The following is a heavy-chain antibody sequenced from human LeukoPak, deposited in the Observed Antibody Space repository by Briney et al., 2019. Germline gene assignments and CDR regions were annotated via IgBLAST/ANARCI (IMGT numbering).Heavy chain of an antibody. Sequence: PGGSLRLSCAASGFTFSSYSMNWVRQAPGKGLEWVANIKQDGSEKSYVDSVKGRFTISRDNAKKSLYLQMNSLRAEDTAVYYCARENLGSGTYYFDHWGQGTLVTVSS. J-gene: IGHJ4*02. V-gene: IGHV3-7*03. D-gene: IGHD3-10*01. CDR2: IKQDGSEK. CDR1: GFTFSSYS. CDR3: ARENLGSGTYYFDH.